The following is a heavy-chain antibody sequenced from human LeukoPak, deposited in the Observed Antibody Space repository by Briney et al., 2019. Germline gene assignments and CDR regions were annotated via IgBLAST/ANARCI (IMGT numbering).Heavy chain of an antibody. D-gene: IGHD2-15*01. V-gene: IGHV3-7*01. Sequence: RMFQRKRLQFLDTIRYDGYVKHYTAYVKGRFTISRDNPENSLYLQMDSLRADETDVYYCARDPDSNGFDYWGRGVLVTVS. J-gene: IGHJ4*02. CDR2: IRYDGYVK. CDR3: ARDPDSNGFDY.